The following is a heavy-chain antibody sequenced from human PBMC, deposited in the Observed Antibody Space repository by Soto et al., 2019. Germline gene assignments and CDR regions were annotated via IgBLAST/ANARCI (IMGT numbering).Heavy chain of an antibody. CDR2: IYHLGGT. J-gene: IGHJ6*02. CDR1: GGSISSYY. CDR3: ATMKKPRGYYYGLNV. V-gene: IGHV4-59*12. Sequence: KPSETLSLTCTVSGGSISSYYWSWIRQSPGRGLEWIGEIYHLGGTNYNPSLKSRVTISVDMAKNQVSLKLSSVTAADTAVYYCATMKKPRGYYYGLNVWGQGTTVTVSS.